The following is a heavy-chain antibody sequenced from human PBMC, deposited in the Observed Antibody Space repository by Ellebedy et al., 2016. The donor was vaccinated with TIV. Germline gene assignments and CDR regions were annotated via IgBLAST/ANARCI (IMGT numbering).Heavy chain of an antibody. CDR1: SGSVSSGRHY. J-gene: IGHJ4*02. D-gene: IGHD5-24*01. CDR2: IYYTGTT. Sequence: SETLSLXXTVSSGSVSSGRHYLSWIRQPPGKGLEWIGYIYYTGTTNYSPSLKSRLTISVDTSKNQFSLRLSSVTAADTAVYYCARHGQFDYWGQGTLVTVSS. CDR3: ARHGQFDY. V-gene: IGHV4-61*01.